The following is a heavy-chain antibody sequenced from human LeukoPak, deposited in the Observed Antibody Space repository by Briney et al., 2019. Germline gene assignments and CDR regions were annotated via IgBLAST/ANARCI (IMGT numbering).Heavy chain of an antibody. D-gene: IGHD6-13*01. CDR3: AKDRHSDSSWYGAGDY. Sequence: GGSLRLSCAASEFTLSSYGMTSVRQAPGKGLEWVSSFSGTDGGTYYADSVKGRFTSSRDNSKNTLDQQMTSLRAEDRAGYHCAKDRHSDSSWYGAGDYWGEGTLVTVSS. J-gene: IGHJ4*02. CDR1: EFTLSSYG. CDR2: FSGTDGGT. V-gene: IGHV3-23*01.